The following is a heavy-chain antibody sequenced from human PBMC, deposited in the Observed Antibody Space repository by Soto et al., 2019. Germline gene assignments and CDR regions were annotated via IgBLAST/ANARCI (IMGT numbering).Heavy chain of an antibody. CDR1: GGSISSYY. Sequence: QVQLQESGPGLEKPSETLSLTCTVSGGSISSYYWSWIRQPPGKGLEWIGYIDYSGSTNYNPSLKSRVTISVDTSKNQFSLKLSSVTAADTAVYYCARDKGGRPPSSSWYGGGYYYYGMDVWGQGTTVTVSS. J-gene: IGHJ6*02. V-gene: IGHV4-59*01. D-gene: IGHD6-13*01. CDR3: ARDKGGRPPSSSWYGGGYYYYGMDV. CDR2: IDYSGST.